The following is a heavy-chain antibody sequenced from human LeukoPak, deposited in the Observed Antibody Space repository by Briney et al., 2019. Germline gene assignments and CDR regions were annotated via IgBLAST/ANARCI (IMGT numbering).Heavy chain of an antibody. D-gene: IGHD3-22*01. CDR2: MNPNGGNT. J-gene: IGHJ4*02. CDR1: GYTFTSYD. V-gene: IGHV1-8*01. Sequence: ASVKVSCKASGYTFTSYDINWVRQATGQGLEWMGWMNPNGGNTGYAQKLQGRVTMTTDTSTSTAYMELRSLRSDDTAVYYCARESYVDYYDSSGYYDYWGQGTLVTVSS. CDR3: ARESYVDYYDSSGYYDY.